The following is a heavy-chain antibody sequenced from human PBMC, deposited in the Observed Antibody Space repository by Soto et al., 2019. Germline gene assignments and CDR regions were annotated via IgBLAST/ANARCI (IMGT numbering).Heavy chain of an antibody. CDR2: IYYSRNT. D-gene: IGHD3-3*01. CDR3: ARVTIFGVVTDYYYGMDV. Sequence: SETLSLTCTVSVISISSGNYYWSWIRQHPGKGLEWIAYIYYSRNTYYNPSLKSRVTISVDTSENQFSLKLSSMTAADTAVYYCARVTIFGVVTDYYYGMDVWGQGTTVTVSS. CDR1: VISISSGNYY. V-gene: IGHV4-31*03. J-gene: IGHJ6*02.